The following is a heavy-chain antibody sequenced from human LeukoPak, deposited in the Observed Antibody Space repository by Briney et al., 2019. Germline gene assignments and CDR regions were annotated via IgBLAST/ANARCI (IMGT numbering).Heavy chain of an antibody. CDR1: GFTFSSYS. Sequence: GGSLTLYCSASGFTFSSYSMNWVRQAPRKGLEWVSSISSSSSYIYYADSVKGRFTISRDNAKNSLYLQLNSLRGEDTAVYYCARDPWGSYSFDCWGQGRLVTVSS. V-gene: IGHV3-21*01. CDR3: ARDPWGSYSFDC. J-gene: IGHJ4*02. CDR2: ISSSSSYI. D-gene: IGHD1-26*01.